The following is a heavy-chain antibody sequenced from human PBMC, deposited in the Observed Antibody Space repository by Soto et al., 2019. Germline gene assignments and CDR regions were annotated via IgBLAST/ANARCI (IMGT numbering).Heavy chain of an antibody. Sequence: PGGSLRLSCAARGFTFSVDAMTWVRQAPGKGLEWVSAVTANGGSTYSADSVKGRFTISRDNSKNTLFLQMNSLRAEDTAVYYCASLGVGDWANYYYYYGMDVWGQGTTVTVSS. CDR3: ASLGVGDWANYYYYYGMDV. D-gene: IGHD2-21*02. CDR1: GFTFSVDA. J-gene: IGHJ6*02. CDR2: VTANGGST. V-gene: IGHV3-23*01.